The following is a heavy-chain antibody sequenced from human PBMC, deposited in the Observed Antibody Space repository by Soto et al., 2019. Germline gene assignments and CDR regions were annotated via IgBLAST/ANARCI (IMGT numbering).Heavy chain of an antibody. CDR2: TYYRSNWRH. Sequence: PSQTLSLTCAISGDSVSSNTAAWNWIRSSPSRGLEWLGRTYYRSNWRHDYAVSVKSRITVNPDTSKNHFSLQLNSVTPDDTAVYYCARGVAGSGFDLWGQGTQVTVPQ. V-gene: IGHV6-1*01. CDR1: GDSVSSNTAA. J-gene: IGHJ4*02. CDR3: ARGVAGSGFDL. D-gene: IGHD6-19*01.